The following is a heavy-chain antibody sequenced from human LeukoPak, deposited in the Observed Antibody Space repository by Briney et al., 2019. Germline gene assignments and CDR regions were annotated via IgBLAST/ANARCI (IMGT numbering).Heavy chain of an antibody. CDR1: GGSISSSNW. CDR3: ARATTVTTRPDAFDI. V-gene: IGHV4-4*02. Sequence: SGTLSLTCAVSGGSISSSNWWSWVRQPPGKGLEWIGEIYHSGSTNYNPSLKSRVTISVDKSKNQFSLKLSSVTAADTAVYYCARATTVTTRPDAFDIWGQGTMVTVSS. D-gene: IGHD4-17*01. J-gene: IGHJ3*02. CDR2: IYHSGST.